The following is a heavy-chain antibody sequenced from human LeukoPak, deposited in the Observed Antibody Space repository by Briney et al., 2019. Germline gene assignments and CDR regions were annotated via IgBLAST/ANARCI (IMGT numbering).Heavy chain of an antibody. Sequence: GGSLRLSCAASGFTFSSYAMTWVRQAPGKGLEWVSYISSSGSTIYYADSVKGRFTISRDNAKNSLYLQMNSLRAEDTAVYYWARIPNGCWYGGNDYWGQGTLVTVSS. J-gene: IGHJ4*02. V-gene: IGHV3-48*03. CDR2: ISSSGSTI. CDR3: ARIPNGCWYGGNDY. D-gene: IGHD6-13*01. CDR1: GFTFSSYA.